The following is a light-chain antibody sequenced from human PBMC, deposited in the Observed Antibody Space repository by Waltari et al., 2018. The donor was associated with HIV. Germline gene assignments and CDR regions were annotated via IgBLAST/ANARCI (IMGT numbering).Light chain of an antibody. Sequence: IVLTQSPGNSSLSPGERATLSCRASQRITNNYLAWYQHTPGQAPRVLIYGASNRATDIPDRFSGSGSGTDFTLSINRLEPGDSAMYYCQQYGSSPITFGQGTRLEIK. CDR2: GAS. CDR3: QQYGSSPIT. CDR1: QRITNNY. V-gene: IGKV3-20*01. J-gene: IGKJ5*01.